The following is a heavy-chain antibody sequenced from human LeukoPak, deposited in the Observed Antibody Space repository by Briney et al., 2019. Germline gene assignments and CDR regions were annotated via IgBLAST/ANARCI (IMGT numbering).Heavy chain of an antibody. V-gene: IGHV4-38-2*01. D-gene: IGHD6-19*01. CDR2: IYHSGST. CDR1: GYSISSGYY. Sequence: PSETLPLTCAVSGYSISSGYYWGWIRQPPGKGLEWIGSIYHSGSTYYNPSLKSRVTISVDTSKNQFSLKLSSVTAAGTAVYYCAGRRVTAVAGSYFDYWGQGTLVTVSS. J-gene: IGHJ4*02. CDR3: AGRRVTAVAGSYFDY.